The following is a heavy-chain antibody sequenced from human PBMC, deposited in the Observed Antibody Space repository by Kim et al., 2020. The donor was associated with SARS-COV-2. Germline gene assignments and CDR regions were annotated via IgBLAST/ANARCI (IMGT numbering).Heavy chain of an antibody. J-gene: IGHJ6*02. CDR1: GFTFSSYG. CDR2: ISYDGSNK. V-gene: IGHV3-30*18. D-gene: IGHD2-2*02. Sequence: GGSLRLSCAASGFTFSSYGMHWVRQAPGKGLEWVAVISYDGSNKYYTDSVKGRFTISRDNSKNTLYLQMNSLGAEDTAVYYCAKSCDTCKSYGEDVWGQG. CDR3: AKSCDTCKSYGEDV.